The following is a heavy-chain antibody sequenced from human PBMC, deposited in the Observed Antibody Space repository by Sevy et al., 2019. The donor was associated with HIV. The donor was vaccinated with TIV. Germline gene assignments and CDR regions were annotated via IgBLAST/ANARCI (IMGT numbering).Heavy chain of an antibody. CDR1: GFTFSSYE. J-gene: IGHJ1*01. CDR2: ISNSGSII. Sequence: GGSLRLSCVISGFTFSSYEMNWVRQAPGKGLEWVSHISNSGSIIYYEDSVKGRSTISRDNAKNSLYLQMNSLRAEDTAVYYCAREDGSRQYFQYWGQGTLVTVSS. V-gene: IGHV3-48*03. CDR3: AREDGSRQYFQY. D-gene: IGHD6-13*01.